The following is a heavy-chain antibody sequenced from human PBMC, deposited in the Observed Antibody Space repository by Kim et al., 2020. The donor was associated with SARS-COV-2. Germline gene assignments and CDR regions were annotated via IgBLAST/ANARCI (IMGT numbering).Heavy chain of an antibody. Sequence: GGSLRLSCAASGFTFNSYNMNWVRQAPGRGLEWVPSISGGSTYIFYADSVKGRFTISRDSARDSVFLQMDSLRAEDTAVYYCARDRVPAPYYFDYWGQGTLVTVSS. CDR1: GFTFNSYN. V-gene: IGHV3-21*01. J-gene: IGHJ4*02. CDR2: ISGGSTYI. D-gene: IGHD3-10*01. CDR3: ARDRVPAPYYFDY.